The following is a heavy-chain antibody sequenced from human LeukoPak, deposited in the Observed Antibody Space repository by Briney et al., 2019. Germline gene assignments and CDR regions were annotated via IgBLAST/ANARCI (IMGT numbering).Heavy chain of an antibody. D-gene: IGHD5-24*01. Sequence: PGGSLRLSCAASGFTFSEHYMDWVRQTPGKGLEWIGRTRNKAHSYRTEYAASVKGSFIISRDESTNLLYLQMSSLKAEDTAVYFCARGETATFRGPYFDYWGQGTLVTVSS. CDR3: ARGETATFRGPYFDY. J-gene: IGHJ4*02. CDR1: GFTFSEHY. V-gene: IGHV3-72*01. CDR2: TRNKAHSYRT.